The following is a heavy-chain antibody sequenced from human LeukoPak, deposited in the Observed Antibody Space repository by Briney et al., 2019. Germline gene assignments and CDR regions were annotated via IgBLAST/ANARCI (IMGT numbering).Heavy chain of an antibody. V-gene: IGHV1-69*04. Sequence: SVKVSCKASGGTFSSYAISWVRQAPGQGLEWMGRIIPILGIANYAQKFQGRVTITADKPTSTAYMELSSLRSEDTAVYYCARGVGLRFLEWSRRAQGTLVTVSS. CDR3: ARGVGLRFLEWSR. CDR2: IIPILGIA. CDR1: GGTFSSYA. D-gene: IGHD3-3*01. J-gene: IGHJ4*02.